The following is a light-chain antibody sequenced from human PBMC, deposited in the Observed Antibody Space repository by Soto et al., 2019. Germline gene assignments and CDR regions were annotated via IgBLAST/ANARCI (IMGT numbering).Light chain of an antibody. CDR2: EVD. Sequence: QSALTQPASVSGSPGQSITISCTGTSSDDGGYNYVSWYQQHPGKAPKLMIYEVDNRPSGVSNRFSGSKSGNTASLTISGLQAEDEADYYCSSYTNINTVVFGGGTQLTVL. CDR3: SSYTNINTVV. J-gene: IGLJ2*01. CDR1: SSDDGGYNY. V-gene: IGLV2-14*01.